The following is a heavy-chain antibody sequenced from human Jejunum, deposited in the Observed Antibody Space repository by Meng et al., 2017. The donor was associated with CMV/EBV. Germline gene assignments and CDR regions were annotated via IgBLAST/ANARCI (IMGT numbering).Heavy chain of an antibody. J-gene: IGHJ4*02. D-gene: IGHD3-3*01. CDR2: IRTKANSYAT. CDR1: SGSV. Sequence: SGSVMHWVRQASGKGLEWVGRIRTKANSYATAFAASVEDRFTISRADSKNTAYLQMNSLKTEDTAVYYCTRSYDFWNGYFYFDSWGQGTLVTVSS. CDR3: TRSYDFWNGYFYFDS. V-gene: IGHV3-73*01.